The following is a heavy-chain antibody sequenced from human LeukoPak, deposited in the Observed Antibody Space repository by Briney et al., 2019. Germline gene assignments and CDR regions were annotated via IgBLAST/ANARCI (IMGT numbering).Heavy chain of an antibody. J-gene: IGHJ4*02. CDR2: IYHSGST. Sequence: SQTLSLNCAVSGGSISSGGYSWSWIRQPPGKGLEWIGYIYHSGSTYYNPSLKSRVTISVDRSKNQFSLKLSSVTAADTAVYYCAGGPKIAAAGTGYWGQGTLVTVSS. CDR1: GGSISSGGYS. CDR3: AGGPKIAAAGTGY. D-gene: IGHD6-13*01. V-gene: IGHV4-30-2*01.